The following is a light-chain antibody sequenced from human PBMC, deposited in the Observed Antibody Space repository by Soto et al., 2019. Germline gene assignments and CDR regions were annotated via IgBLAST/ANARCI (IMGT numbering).Light chain of an antibody. Sequence: QSALTQPASVSGSPGQSINISCTGTSSDIGANKFVSWYQQHPGKAPKVLIYEVTNRPSGISNRFSGSKSGNTASLTISGLRAEDEADYYCNSYTNTGARVFGGGTKLTV. CDR2: EVT. CDR3: NSYTNTGARV. J-gene: IGLJ2*01. CDR1: SSDIGANKF. V-gene: IGLV2-14*03.